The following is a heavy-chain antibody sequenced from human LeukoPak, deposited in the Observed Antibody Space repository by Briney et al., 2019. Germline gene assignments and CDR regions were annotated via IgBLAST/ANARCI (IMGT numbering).Heavy chain of an antibody. D-gene: IGHD3-22*01. J-gene: IGHJ4*02. CDR1: GFTFSTYA. Sequence: GGSLRLSCAASGFTFSTYAMNWVRQAPGKGLEWVSALNPSGSNTYYAGSVKGRFTISRDNSKNTLYLQMNSLRAEDTAVYFCARGNTSGYYNFDYWGQGILVTVSS. CDR3: ARGNTSGYYNFDY. CDR2: LNPSGSNT. V-gene: IGHV3-23*01.